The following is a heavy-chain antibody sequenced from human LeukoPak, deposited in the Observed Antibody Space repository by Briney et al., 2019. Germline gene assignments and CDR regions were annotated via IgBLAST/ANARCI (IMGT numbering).Heavy chain of an antibody. CDR2: IKQDGSEK. Sequence: GGSLRLSCAASGFTFSRYWMTWVRQAPGKGLEWVADIKQDGSEKYYVDSVKGRFTISRDNAKNSLDLQMNSLRAEDTALYYCARGRPIDHGGQETLVTVPS. V-gene: IGHV3-7*01. J-gene: IGHJ4*02. CDR1: GFTFSRYW. CDR3: ARGRPIDH.